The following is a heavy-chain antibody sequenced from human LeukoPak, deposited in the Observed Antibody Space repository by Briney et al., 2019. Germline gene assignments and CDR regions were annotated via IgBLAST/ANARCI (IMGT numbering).Heavy chain of an antibody. D-gene: IGHD3-10*01. CDR1: DFSFSAYS. J-gene: IGHJ5*02. Sequence: PGGSLRLSCTASDFSFSAYSMNWVRQAPGKGLEWVSTISASDSSSYIYYADSVKGRFTISRDNAKNSLYLQMNSLRAEDTAVYYCAREAYYYGSGSYYSPWGQGTLVTVSS. CDR3: AREAYYYGSGSYYSP. CDR2: ISASDSSSYI. V-gene: IGHV3-21*01.